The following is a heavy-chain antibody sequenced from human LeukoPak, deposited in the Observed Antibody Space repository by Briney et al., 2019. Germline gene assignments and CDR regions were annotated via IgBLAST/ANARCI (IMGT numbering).Heavy chain of an antibody. Sequence: SETLSLTCTVSGGPISSSSYYWGWIRQPPGKGLEWIGSIYYSGSTYYNPSLKSRVTISVDTSKNQFSLKLSSVTAADTAVYYCGAEWELLFGPTSRFDPWGQGTLVTVSS. V-gene: IGHV4-39*07. J-gene: IGHJ5*02. CDR3: GAEWELLFGPTSRFDP. CDR2: IYYSGST. D-gene: IGHD1-26*01. CDR1: GGPISSSSYY.